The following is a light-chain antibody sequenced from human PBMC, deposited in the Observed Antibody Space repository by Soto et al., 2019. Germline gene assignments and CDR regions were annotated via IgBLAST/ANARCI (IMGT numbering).Light chain of an antibody. J-gene: IGLJ3*02. CDR3: QVWDTISDHPV. V-gene: IGLV3-12*02. CDR1: NIGSKA. Sequence: QMARITCGGNNIGSKAAHWYQQKPGQDPVLVIYSDGNRHSGISERFSGSNPGNTATLTISRVEAGDEADYYCQVWDTISDHPVFGGRTKLTVL. CDR2: SDG.